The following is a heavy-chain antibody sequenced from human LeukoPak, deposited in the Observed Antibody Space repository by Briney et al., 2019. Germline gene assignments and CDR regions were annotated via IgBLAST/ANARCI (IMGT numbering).Heavy chain of an antibody. Sequence: SETLSLTCTVSGGSISSYYWSWIRQYPGKGLEWIGSIFYSGSTYYNPSLKSRFTISVDTSKNQFSLKLSSVTAADTAVYYCAREYSDILTGYYLFDSWGQGTLVTVSS. D-gene: IGHD3-9*01. V-gene: IGHV4-59*06. CDR2: IFYSGST. J-gene: IGHJ4*02. CDR1: GGSISSYY. CDR3: AREYSDILTGYYLFDS.